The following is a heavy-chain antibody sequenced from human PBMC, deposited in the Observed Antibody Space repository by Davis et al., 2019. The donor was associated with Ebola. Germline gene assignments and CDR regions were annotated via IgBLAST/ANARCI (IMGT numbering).Heavy chain of an antibody. J-gene: IGHJ4*02. D-gene: IGHD1-1*01. Sequence: AASVKVSCKASGYTFTSYGITWVRQAPGQGLEWMGWINPHNGNTNSAQNVQGRVTMTTDTSTSTAYMEVGILRSDDTAVYYCARAQFPTTSDHWGQGTLVTVSS. CDR2: INPHNGNT. V-gene: IGHV1-18*04. CDR3: ARAQFPTTSDH. CDR1: GYTFTSYG.